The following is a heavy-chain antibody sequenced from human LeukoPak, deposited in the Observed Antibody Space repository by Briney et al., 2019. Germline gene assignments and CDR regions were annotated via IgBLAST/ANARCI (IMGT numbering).Heavy chain of an antibody. CDR2: ISYDGSNK. V-gene: IGHV3-30-3*01. CDR3: ARAPHDYGDLFDY. Sequence: GRSLRLSCAASGFTFSSYAMHWVRQAPGKGLEWVAVISYDGSNKDYADSVKGRFTISRDNSKNTLYLQMNSLRAEDTAVYYCARAPHDYGDLFDYWGQGTLVTVSS. J-gene: IGHJ4*02. D-gene: IGHD4-17*01. CDR1: GFTFSSYA.